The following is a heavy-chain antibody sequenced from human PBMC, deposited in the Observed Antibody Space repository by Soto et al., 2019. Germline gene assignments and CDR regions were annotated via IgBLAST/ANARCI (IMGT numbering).Heavy chain of an antibody. CDR1: GFTFSAYD. Sequence: PGVSLRLSCAASGFTFSAYDMHWVRQAPGKRLEWVAVLWRDGSKVYYAYSVKGRFIISRDNSKNTLYLEMNSLRVEDTAVYYCARDGTGWTGGDHWGQGTLVTVSS. J-gene: IGHJ4*02. D-gene: IGHD6-19*01. V-gene: IGHV3-33*01. CDR3: ARDGTGWTGGDH. CDR2: LWRDGSKV.